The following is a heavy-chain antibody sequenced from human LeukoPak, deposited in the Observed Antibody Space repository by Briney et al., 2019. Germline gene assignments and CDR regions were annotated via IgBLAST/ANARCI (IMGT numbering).Heavy chain of an antibody. CDR2: IYYSGST. Sequence: PSETLSLTCTVSGGSISSYYWSWIRQPPGKGLEWIGYIYYSGSTNYNPSLKSRVTISVDTSKNQFSLKLSSVTAADTAVYYCARYKYSSGWYADYFDYWGQGTLVTVS. D-gene: IGHD6-19*01. V-gene: IGHV4-59*01. CDR3: ARYKYSSGWYADYFDY. CDR1: GGSISSYY. J-gene: IGHJ4*02.